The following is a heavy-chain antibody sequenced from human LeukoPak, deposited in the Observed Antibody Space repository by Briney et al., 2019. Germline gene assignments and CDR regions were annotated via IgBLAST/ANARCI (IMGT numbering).Heavy chain of an antibody. V-gene: IGHV1-8*01. D-gene: IGHD3-16*01. Sequence: ASVKVSCKASGYTFTSYDINWVRQATGQGLEWMGWMNPNSGNTGYAQKFQGRVTMTRNTSISTAYMELSSLRSEDTAVYYCARAPPDYVEGGWGFDYWGRGTLVTVSS. CDR3: ARAPPDYVEGGWGFDY. CDR2: MNPNSGNT. CDR1: GYTFTSYD. J-gene: IGHJ4*02.